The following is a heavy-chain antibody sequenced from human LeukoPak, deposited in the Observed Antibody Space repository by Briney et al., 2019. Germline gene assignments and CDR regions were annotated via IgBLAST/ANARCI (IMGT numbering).Heavy chain of an antibody. Sequence: ASVKVSCKASGGTFSSYAISWVRQAPGQGLEWMGGIIPIFGTANYAQKFQGRVTITTDESTSTAYMELSSLRSEDTAVYYCARGLPLGVVITTGFDYWGQGTLVTVSS. CDR2: IIPIFGTA. CDR1: GGTFSSYA. V-gene: IGHV1-69*05. D-gene: IGHD3-22*01. CDR3: ARGLPLGVVITTGFDY. J-gene: IGHJ4*02.